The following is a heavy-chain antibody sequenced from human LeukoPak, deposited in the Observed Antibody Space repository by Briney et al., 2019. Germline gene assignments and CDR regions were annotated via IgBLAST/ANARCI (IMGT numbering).Heavy chain of an antibody. CDR1: GFTFSSYA. J-gene: IGHJ4*02. CDR3: AREAYCTNGVCYTPSFDY. CDR2: ISYDGSNK. D-gene: IGHD2-8*01. Sequence: PGGSLRLSCAASGFTFSSYAMHWVRQAPGKGLEWVAVISYDGSNKYYADSVKGRFTISRDNSKNTLYLQMNSLRAGGTAVYYCAREAYCTNGVCYTPSFDYWGQGTLVTVSS. V-gene: IGHV3-30*04.